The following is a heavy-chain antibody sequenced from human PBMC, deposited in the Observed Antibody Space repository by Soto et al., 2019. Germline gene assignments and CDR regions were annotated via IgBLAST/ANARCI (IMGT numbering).Heavy chain of an antibody. V-gene: IGHV3-53*04. CDR1: GFTVSTSY. D-gene: IGHD4-17*01. J-gene: IGHJ1*01. Sequence: EVQLVESGGGLVQPGGSLRLSCAASGFTVSTSYMSWVRQAPGKGLEWVSGIYSSADTYYADSVKGRFTISRHNSKNTLDLQMNSLRAEDMGVYYCARGHDYGEHSTRRIAAYFQYWGQGTLVTVSS. CDR3: ARGHDYGEHSTRRIAAYFQY. CDR2: IYSSADT.